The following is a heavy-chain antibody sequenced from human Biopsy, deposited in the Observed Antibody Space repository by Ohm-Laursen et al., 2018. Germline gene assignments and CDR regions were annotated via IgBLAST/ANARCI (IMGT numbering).Heavy chain of an antibody. CDR2: LFYRGSN. D-gene: IGHD3-22*01. J-gene: IGHJ5*01. V-gene: IGHV4-39*01. Sequence: SETLSLPCTVSGGSISNNNSYWGWIRQPTGKGLAWLGRLFYRGSNHYTPSLQTRVNISVDTSKNQFSVKVTAVTAADTAVYYCARAYDTSGYYYDSWGQGTLVTVSS. CDR1: GGSISNNNSY. CDR3: ARAYDTSGYYYDS.